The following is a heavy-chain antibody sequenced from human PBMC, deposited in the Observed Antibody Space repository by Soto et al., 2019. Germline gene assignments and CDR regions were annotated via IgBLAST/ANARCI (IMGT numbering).Heavy chain of an antibody. V-gene: IGHV3-7*01. CDR3: ARDRTGALDF. Sequence: DVQLVESGGGLVQPGGSLRLSCAASGFTFTTFWMAWVRQAPGQGLEWVANIKGDGSEKFYVDSVKGRFTISRDNAKNSLFLQMNSLRAEDTALYYCARDRTGALDFWGQGLLVTVSS. CDR1: GFTFTTFW. CDR2: IKGDGSEK. D-gene: IGHD7-27*01. J-gene: IGHJ4*02.